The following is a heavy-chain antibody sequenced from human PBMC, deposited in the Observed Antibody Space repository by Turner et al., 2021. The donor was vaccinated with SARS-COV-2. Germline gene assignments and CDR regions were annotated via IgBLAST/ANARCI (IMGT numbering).Heavy chain of an antibody. J-gene: IGHJ4*02. CDR3: ATVVGAV. CDR2: IHPSDGRT. V-gene: IGHV1-46*01. Sequence: QVQLVQSGAEVKKPGASVKLSCKASGYNFTTYNIHWVRQAPGQGLEWMGIIHPSDGRTDYPQRFQGRVTMTRDTSTSTVHMELSSLISEDTAVYYCATVVGAVWGQGTLVIVSS. D-gene: IGHD6-6*01. CDR1: GYNFTTYN.